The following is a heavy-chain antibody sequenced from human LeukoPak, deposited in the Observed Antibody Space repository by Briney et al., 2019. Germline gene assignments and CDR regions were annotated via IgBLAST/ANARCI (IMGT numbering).Heavy chain of an antibody. J-gene: IGHJ5*02. D-gene: IGHD3-10*01. CDR2: IFWDDDK. CDR1: GFSLTTNRVA. V-gene: IGHV2-5*02. CDR3: AHRPASMLQGVRLDP. Sequence: KESGPTLVKPTQTLTLTCTFSGFSLTTNRVAVGWIRQPPGKALEWLPPIFWDDDKRYSPSLKSRLSITKDTSKNQVVLTLTNMDPVDTATYYCAHRPASMLQGVRLDPWGQGILVTVSS.